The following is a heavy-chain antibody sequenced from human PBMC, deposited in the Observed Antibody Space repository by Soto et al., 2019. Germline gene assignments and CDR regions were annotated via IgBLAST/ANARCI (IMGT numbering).Heavy chain of an antibody. CDR2: ISSSGYTV. CDR1: RFTFSSYE. Sequence: EVQLVESGGALAQPGGSLRLSCAASRFTFSSYEMNWVRQAPGKGLEWVSYISSSGYTVYYADSVRGRFTISRDNTRNSLYLQMNSLRVEDSAMYYCAQDGRSGSVTRPDHWGQGTLVTVSS. CDR3: AQDGRSGSVTRPDH. V-gene: IGHV3-48*03. D-gene: IGHD1-26*01. J-gene: IGHJ4*02.